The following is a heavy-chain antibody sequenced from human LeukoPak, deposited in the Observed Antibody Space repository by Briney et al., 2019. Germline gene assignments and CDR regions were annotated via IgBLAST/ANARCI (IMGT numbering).Heavy chain of an antibody. D-gene: IGHD1/OR15-1a*01. Sequence: GGSLRLSCAASGFTFSTYAMHWVRQAPGKGLEWIAFIYYDGNNKNYADSVKGRFTISRDNSKSMLYLQMNTLRAEDTALYYCAKGGGRNIGDAFDIWGQGTLVTVSS. CDR3: AKGGGRNIGDAFDI. V-gene: IGHV3-30*02. J-gene: IGHJ3*02. CDR1: GFTFSTYA. CDR2: IYYDGNNK.